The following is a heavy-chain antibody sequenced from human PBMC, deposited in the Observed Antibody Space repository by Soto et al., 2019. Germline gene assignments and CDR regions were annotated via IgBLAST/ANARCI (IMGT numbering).Heavy chain of an antibody. CDR1: GFTFSNYC. V-gene: IGHV3-23*01. Sequence: GGSLRLSCAASGFTFSNYCMSWVRQAPGKGLEWVSALPEIGTNTYYADSVKGRFTISRYNSKNTMFLQINNLRARDTAVYYCPNKSGLGATWYFEYWGQGTMVTVSS. D-gene: IGHD1-26*01. J-gene: IGHJ4*02. CDR3: PNKSGLGATWYFEY. CDR2: LPEIGTNT.